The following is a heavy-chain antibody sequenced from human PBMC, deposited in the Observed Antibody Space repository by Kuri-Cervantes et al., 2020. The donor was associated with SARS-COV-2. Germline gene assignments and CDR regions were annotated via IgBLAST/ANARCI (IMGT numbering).Heavy chain of an antibody. D-gene: IGHD3-3*01. Sequence: SVKVSCKASGGTFSSYAINWVRQAPGQGLEWMGGIIPIFGTANYAQKFQGRVTITADEPTSTAYMELSSLRSEDTAVYYCARREQITIFGVVNYGMDVWGQGTTVTVSS. CDR1: GGTFSSYA. J-gene: IGHJ6*02. CDR3: ARREQITIFGVVNYGMDV. V-gene: IGHV1-69*13. CDR2: IIPIFGTA.